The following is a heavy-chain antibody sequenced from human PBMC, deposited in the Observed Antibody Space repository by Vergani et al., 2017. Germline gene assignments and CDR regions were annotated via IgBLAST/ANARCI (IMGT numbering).Heavy chain of an antibody. D-gene: IGHD3-22*01. CDR3: AREGSSGYYGSGWDY. CDR1: GGTFSSYT. Sequence: QVQLVLSGAEVKKPGSSVKVSCKASGGTFSSYTISWVRQAPGQGLEWMGRIIPILGIANYAQKFQGRVTITADKSTSTAYMELSSLRSEDTAVYYCAREGSSGYYGSGWDYWGQGTLVTVSS. CDR2: IIPILGIA. J-gene: IGHJ4*02. V-gene: IGHV1-69*08.